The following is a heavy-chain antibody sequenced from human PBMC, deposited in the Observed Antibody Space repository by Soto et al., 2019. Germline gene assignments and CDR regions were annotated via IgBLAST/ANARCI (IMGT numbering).Heavy chain of an antibody. Sequence: DVQLVESGGGLIQPGGSLRLSCAASGLTVSGKKYIAWVRQAPGKGLEWVSGVYDVDGTYYADSVKGRFTISRDTSKTIVFLEMNDLGPDDTAVYYCASWLQREHAYDVWGLGTTVTVSS. CDR2: VYDVDGT. CDR3: ASWLQREHAYDV. CDR1: GLTVSGKKY. J-gene: IGHJ3*01. D-gene: IGHD1-1*01. V-gene: IGHV3-53*01.